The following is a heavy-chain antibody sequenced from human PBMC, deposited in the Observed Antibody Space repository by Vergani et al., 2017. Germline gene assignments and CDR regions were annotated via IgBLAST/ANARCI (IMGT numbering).Heavy chain of an antibody. Sequence: VQLVESGGGLVKPGGSLRLSCAASGFTFSNFGMHWIRQAPGKGLEWLAYIGKDGINTRYRDAVKGRFTVSRDNSKDILYLQMDSLRSEDTALFYCAKYLRDSTDGLPDSWGPGTLFIVSS. J-gene: IGHJ4*02. D-gene: IGHD2-21*02. CDR3: AKYLRDSTDGLPDS. V-gene: IGHV3-30*02. CDR2: IGKDGINT. CDR1: GFTFSNFG.